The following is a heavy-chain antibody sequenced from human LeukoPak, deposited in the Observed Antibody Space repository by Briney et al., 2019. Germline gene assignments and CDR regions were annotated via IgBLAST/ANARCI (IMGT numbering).Heavy chain of an antibody. CDR3: ARDLSSRDAY. V-gene: IGHV3-7*03. D-gene: IGHD6-13*01. Sequence: GGSLRLSCAASGFTLSSYWMSWVRQAPGKGLEWVASLKEDGSRQYYVDSAKGRFTISRDNAKNSLYLQMSSLRVEDTAVYYCARDLSSRDAYWGQGTLVTVSS. CDR2: LKEDGSRQ. CDR1: GFTLSSYW. J-gene: IGHJ4*02.